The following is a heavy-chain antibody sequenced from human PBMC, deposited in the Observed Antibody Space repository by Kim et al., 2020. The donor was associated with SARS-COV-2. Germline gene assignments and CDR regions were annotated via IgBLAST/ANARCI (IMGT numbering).Heavy chain of an antibody. CDR1: GFTFSSYA. J-gene: IGHJ4*02. CDR2: ISGSGGST. D-gene: IGHD3-22*01. Sequence: GGSLRLSCAASGFTFSSYAMSWVRQAPGKGLEWVSAISGSGGSTYYADSVKGRFTISRDNSKNTLYLQMNSLRAEDTAVYYCAKESGSGYYYRGPFDYWGQGTLVTVSS. V-gene: IGHV3-23*01. CDR3: AKESGSGYYYRGPFDY.